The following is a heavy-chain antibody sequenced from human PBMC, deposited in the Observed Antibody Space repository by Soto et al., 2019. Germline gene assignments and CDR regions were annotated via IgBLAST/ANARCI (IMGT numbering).Heavy chain of an antibody. Sequence: PGGSLRLSCIVSGFTFSDYGMHWVRQAPGKGLEWVAVISPDGNNQYYPDSLRGRFTISRDDSKSTLYLQLNSLRAEDTAVYYCVKPSGWHPDSWGQGTPVTVSS. D-gene: IGHD6-19*01. CDR1: GFTFSDYG. J-gene: IGHJ4*02. CDR2: ISPDGNNQ. CDR3: VKPSGWHPDS. V-gene: IGHV3-30*18.